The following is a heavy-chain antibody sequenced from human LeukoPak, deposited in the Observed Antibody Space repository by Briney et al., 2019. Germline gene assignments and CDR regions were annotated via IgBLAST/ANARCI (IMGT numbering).Heavy chain of an antibody. Sequence: GGSLRLSCTASGFTFSSYAMHWVRQAPGTGLAWVAVISYDGSNKYYADSVKGRFTISRDNSKNTLYLQTNSLRAEDTAVYHCARATNDNSPKPSLFDYWGQGTLVTVSS. CDR2: ISYDGSNK. J-gene: IGHJ4*02. V-gene: IGHV3-30-3*01. CDR1: GFTFSSYA. D-gene: IGHD4-23*01. CDR3: ARATNDNSPKPSLFDY.